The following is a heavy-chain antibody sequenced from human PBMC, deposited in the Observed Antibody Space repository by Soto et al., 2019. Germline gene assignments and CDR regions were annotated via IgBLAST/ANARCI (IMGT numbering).Heavy chain of an antibody. V-gene: IGHV3-21*01. CDR1: GFTFSSYS. J-gene: IGHJ4*02. Sequence: GGSLRLSCAASGFTFSSYSMNWVRQAPGQGLEWVSSISDSSTYIYYADSVKGRFTISRDNAKNSLYVQMNSLRAEDTAVYYCARDPPHCSSSSCYLRFLDSWGQGTLVTVSS. D-gene: IGHD2-2*01. CDR2: ISDSSTYI. CDR3: ARDPPHCSSSSCYLRFLDS.